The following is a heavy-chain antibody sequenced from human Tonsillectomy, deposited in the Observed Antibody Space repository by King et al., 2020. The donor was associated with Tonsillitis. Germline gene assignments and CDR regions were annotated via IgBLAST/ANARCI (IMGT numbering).Heavy chain of an antibody. D-gene: IGHD3-22*01. V-gene: IGHV1-2*02. J-gene: IGHJ6*02. CDR2: INPNSGGT. CDR1: GYIFTGYY. CDR3: ARVDGNYYDSSGPPGYYYGMDV. Sequence: VQLVESGAEVKKPGASVKVSCKASGYIFTGYYIHWVRQAPGQGLEWMGWINPNSGGTNYAQKFQGRVTMTRDTSITTAYMELSRLGSDETAVYYCARVDGNYYDSSGPPGYYYGMDVWGQGTTVTVSS.